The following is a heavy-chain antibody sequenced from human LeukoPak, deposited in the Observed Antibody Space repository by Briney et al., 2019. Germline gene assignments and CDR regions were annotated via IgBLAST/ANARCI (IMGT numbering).Heavy chain of an antibody. CDR2: IYDSGST. D-gene: IGHD3-16*01. Sequence: SETLFLTCTVSGASISSYYWSWIRQPPGKGLEWIGYIYDSGSTNYNPSLNGRVTISVDRSKNHFSLKVNSVTAADTALYYCARQMHLGGMDIWGQGTTVTVSS. CDR3: ARQMHLGGMDI. J-gene: IGHJ6*02. V-gene: IGHV4-59*08. CDR1: GASISSYY.